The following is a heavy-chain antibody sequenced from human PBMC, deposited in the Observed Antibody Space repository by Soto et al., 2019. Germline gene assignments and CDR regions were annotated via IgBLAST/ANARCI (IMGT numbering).Heavy chain of an antibody. J-gene: IGHJ4*02. CDR1: GGTFSSSA. V-gene: IGHV1-58*01. CDR2: IVVGSGNT. CDR3: AADKGRSYYYDSSGYYLNY. D-gene: IGHD3-22*01. Sequence: SVKVSCKASGGTFSSSAVQWVRQARGQRLEWIGWIVVGSGNTNYAQKFQERVTITRDMSTSTAYMELSSLRSEDTAVYYCAADKGRSYYYDSSGYYLNYWGQGTLVTVSS.